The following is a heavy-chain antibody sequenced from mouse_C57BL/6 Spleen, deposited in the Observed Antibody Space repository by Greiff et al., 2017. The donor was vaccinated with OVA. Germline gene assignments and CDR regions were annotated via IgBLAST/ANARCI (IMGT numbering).Heavy chain of an antibody. Sequence: QVQLQQPGAELVMPGASVKLSCKASGYTFTSYWMHWVKQRPGQGLEWIGEIDPSDSYTNYNQKFKGKSTLTVDKSSSTAYMQLSSLTSEDSAVYYCATAQAYFDYWGQGTTLTVSS. D-gene: IGHD3-2*02. J-gene: IGHJ2*01. CDR2: IDPSDSYT. V-gene: IGHV1-69*01. CDR3: ATAQAYFDY. CDR1: GYTFTSYW.